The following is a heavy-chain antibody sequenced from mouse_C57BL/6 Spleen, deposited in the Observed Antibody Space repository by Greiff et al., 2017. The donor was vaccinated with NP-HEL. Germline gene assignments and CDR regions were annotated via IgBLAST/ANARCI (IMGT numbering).Heavy chain of an antibody. CDR3: ARTRGDDGDYAMDY. CDR1: GYTFTSYW. D-gene: IGHD2-2*01. V-gene: IGHV1-64*01. Sequence: VQLQQPGAELVKPGASVKLSCKASGYTFTSYWMHWVKQRPGQGLEWIGMIHPNSGSTNYNEKFKSKATLTVDKSSSTAYMQLSSLTSEDSAVYYCARTRGDDGDYAMDYWGQGTSVTVAS. CDR2: IHPNSGST. J-gene: IGHJ4*01.